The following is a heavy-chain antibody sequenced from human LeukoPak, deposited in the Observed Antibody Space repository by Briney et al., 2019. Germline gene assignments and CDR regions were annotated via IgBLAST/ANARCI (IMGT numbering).Heavy chain of an antibody. Sequence: ASVKVSCKASGYTFTSYGISWVRQAPGQGLEWMGWISAYNGNTNYAQKLQGRVTMTTDTSTSTAYMELRSLRSDDTAVYYCAREPIGPMVRGSSPDYWGQGTLVTVSS. CDR1: GYTFTSYG. CDR2: ISAYNGNT. V-gene: IGHV1-18*01. J-gene: IGHJ4*02. CDR3: AREPIGPMVRGSSPDY. D-gene: IGHD3-10*01.